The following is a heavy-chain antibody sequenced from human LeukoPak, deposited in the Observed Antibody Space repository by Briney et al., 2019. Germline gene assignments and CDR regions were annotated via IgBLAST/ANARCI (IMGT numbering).Heavy chain of an antibody. D-gene: IGHD1-20*01. Sequence: GGSLRLSCAASGFTFSIYAMSWVRQAPGKGLEWVSAISGSGGSTYYADSVKGRFTNSRDNSKNTLYLQMNSLRAEDTAVYYCAKQLSGTTRWFDPWGQGALVTVSS. CDR2: ISGSGGST. CDR3: AKQLSGTTRWFDP. V-gene: IGHV3-23*01. J-gene: IGHJ5*02. CDR1: GFTFSIYA.